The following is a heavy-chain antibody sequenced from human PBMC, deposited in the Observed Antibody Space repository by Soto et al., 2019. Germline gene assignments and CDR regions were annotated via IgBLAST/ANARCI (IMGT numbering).Heavy chain of an antibody. D-gene: IGHD6-19*01. CDR2: IYSGGST. J-gene: IGHJ5*02. CDR1: GFTVNNNY. CDR3: ARDLHSSGWLTGFDP. V-gene: IGHV3-66*01. Sequence: EVQLVESGGGLVQPGGSLRLSCAASGFTVNNNYMSWVRQAPGKGLEWVSVIYSGGSTYYVDSVKGRFTMSRDNSKNTVYLQMNSLRAEDTAVYYCARDLHSSGWLTGFDPWGQGTLVTVSS.